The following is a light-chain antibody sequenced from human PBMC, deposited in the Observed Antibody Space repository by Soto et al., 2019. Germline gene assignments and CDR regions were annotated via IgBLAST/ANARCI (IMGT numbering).Light chain of an antibody. Sequence: DIQMPQSPFSLSASVGDRVTITCRASQSLSTYLNWYQQNPGKAPKVLVYAASSLQSGVPSRFSGRGAGTDFTLTRSRLQPEDFATYSCQQSYTTQYTFGHGTKLEIQ. V-gene: IGKV1-39*01. CDR3: QQSYTTQYT. CDR1: QSLSTY. CDR2: AAS. J-gene: IGKJ2*01.